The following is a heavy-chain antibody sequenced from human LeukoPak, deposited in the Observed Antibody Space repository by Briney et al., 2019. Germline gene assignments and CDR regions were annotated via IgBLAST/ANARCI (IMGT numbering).Heavy chain of an antibody. CDR1: GDSVSTNSAA. V-gene: IGHV6-1*01. CDR3: ARGAVAHYDS. J-gene: IGHJ4*02. D-gene: IGHD6-19*01. Sequence: SQTLSLTCAISGDSVSTNSAAWNWIRQSPSRGLEWLGRTYFRSKWYNDYAVSVKSRITINPDTSRNQFSLHLNFVTPEDTAVYYCARGAVAHYDSRGQGTLVTVSS. CDR2: TYFRSKWYN.